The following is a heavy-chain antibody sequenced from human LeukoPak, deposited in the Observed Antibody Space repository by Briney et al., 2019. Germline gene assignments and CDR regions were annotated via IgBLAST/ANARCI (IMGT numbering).Heavy chain of an antibody. CDR3: AGEGSYGDYDI. J-gene: IGHJ4*02. V-gene: IGHV1-2*06. CDR2: INPNSGGT. D-gene: IGHD4-17*01. Sequence: ASVKVSCKTSGFTFTDYYIHWVRQAPGQGLEWMGRINPNSGGTNYAQKFQGRVTMTRDMSITTAYMELSRLRSDGTAVYYCAGEGSYGDYDIWGQGTLVTVSS. CDR1: GFTFTDYY.